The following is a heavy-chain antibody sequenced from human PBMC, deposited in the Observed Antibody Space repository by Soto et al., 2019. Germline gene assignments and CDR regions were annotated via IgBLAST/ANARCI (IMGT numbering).Heavy chain of an antibody. D-gene: IGHD2-2*01. CDR2: ISAYNGNT. V-gene: IGHV1-18*04. CDR1: GYTFTSYG. Sequence: ASVKVSCKASGYTFTSYGISWVRQAPGQGLEWMGRISAYNGNTNYAQKLQGRVTMTTDTSTSTAYMELRSLRSDDTAVYYCAGVYCSSTSCYDWFDPWGQGTLVTVSS. J-gene: IGHJ5*02. CDR3: AGVYCSSTSCYDWFDP.